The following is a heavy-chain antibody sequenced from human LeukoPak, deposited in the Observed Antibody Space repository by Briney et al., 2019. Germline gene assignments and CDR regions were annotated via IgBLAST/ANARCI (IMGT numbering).Heavy chain of an antibody. CDR2: IRYDGSNK. Sequence: GGSLRLSCAASGFTFSSYGMHWVRQAPGKGLEWVAFIRYDGSNKYYADSVKGRFTISRDNSKNTLYLQMNSLRAEDTAVYYWAKGSSSGHETFDYWGQGTLVTVSS. D-gene: IGHD6-19*01. J-gene: IGHJ4*02. V-gene: IGHV3-30*02. CDR3: AKGSSSGHETFDY. CDR1: GFTFSSYG.